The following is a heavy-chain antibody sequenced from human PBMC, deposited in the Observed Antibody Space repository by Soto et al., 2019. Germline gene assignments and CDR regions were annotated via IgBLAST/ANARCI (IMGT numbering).Heavy chain of an antibody. CDR1: GFSFNNHG. CDR3: ARKHMMSYYFDS. J-gene: IGHJ4*02. Sequence: QVQLAESGGGVVQPGRSLRLSCAASGFSFNNHGLHWVRQAPGKGLEWVAVIWYDGSYKYYADSVKGRFTISRENSKNTLYLQMNSIRAEDTALYYCARKHMMSYYFDSWAQGTLVTVSS. D-gene: IGHD3-16*01. CDR2: IWYDGSYK. V-gene: IGHV3-33*01.